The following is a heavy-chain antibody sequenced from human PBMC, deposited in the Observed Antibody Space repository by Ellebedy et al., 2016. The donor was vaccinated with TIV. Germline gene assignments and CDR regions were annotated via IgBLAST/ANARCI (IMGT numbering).Heavy chain of an antibody. CDR1: GFTFSSYV. V-gene: IGHV3-23*01. J-gene: IGHJ4*02. Sequence: PGGSLRLSCAASGFTFSSYVMTWVRQAPGKGLEWVSGISGGAGSTVYADSVKGRFTISRDNAKNSLYLQMNSLRAEDTAVYYCARGGGYDFHGPYWGQGTLVTVSS. D-gene: IGHD5-12*01. CDR3: ARGGGYDFHGPY. CDR2: ISGGAGST.